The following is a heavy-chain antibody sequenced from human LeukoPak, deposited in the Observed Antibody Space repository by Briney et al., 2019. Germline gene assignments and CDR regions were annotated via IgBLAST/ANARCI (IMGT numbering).Heavy chain of an antibody. D-gene: IGHD2-2*01. CDR2: ISAYNGNT. Sequence: ASVKVSCKASGYTFTSYDINWVRQATGQGLEWMGWISAYNGNTNYAQKLQGRVTMTTDTSTSTAYMELRSLRSDDTAVYYCAREGCSSTSCYVLNYYYGMDVWGQGTTVTVSS. J-gene: IGHJ6*02. CDR3: AREGCSSTSCYVLNYYYGMDV. V-gene: IGHV1-18*01. CDR1: GYTFTSYD.